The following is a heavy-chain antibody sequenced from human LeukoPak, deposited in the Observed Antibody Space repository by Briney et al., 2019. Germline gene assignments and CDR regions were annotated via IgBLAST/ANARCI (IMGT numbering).Heavy chain of an antibody. J-gene: IGHJ4*02. D-gene: IGHD5-18*01. CDR2: IWYDGSNK. CDR1: GFTFSSYG. Sequence: GRSLRLSCAASGFTFSSYGTHCVRHAPRKGREWVAVIWYDGSNKYYADSVKGRFTISRDNSKNTLYLQMNSLRAEDTDVYYCARELWLHSYYFDYWGQGTLVTVSS. V-gene: IGHV3-33*01. CDR3: ARELWLHSYYFDY.